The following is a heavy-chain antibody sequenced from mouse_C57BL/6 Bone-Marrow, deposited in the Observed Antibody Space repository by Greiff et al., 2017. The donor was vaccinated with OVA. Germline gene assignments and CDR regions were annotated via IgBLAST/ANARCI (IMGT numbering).Heavy chain of an antibody. V-gene: IGHV1-69*01. D-gene: IGHD1-1*01. CDR1: GYTFTSYW. CDR3: ARRGAYYYGSSGYFDV. CDR2: IDPSDSYT. Sequence: VQLQQSGAELVMPGASVKLSCKASGYTFTSYWMHWVKQRPGQGLEWIGEIDPSDSYTNYNQKFKGKSTLTVDKSSSTAYMQLSSLTSEDSAVYYCARRGAYYYGSSGYFDVWGTGTTVTVSS. J-gene: IGHJ1*03.